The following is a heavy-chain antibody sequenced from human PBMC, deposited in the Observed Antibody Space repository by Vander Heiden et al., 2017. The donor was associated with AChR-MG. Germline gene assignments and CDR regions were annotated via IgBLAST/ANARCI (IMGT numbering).Heavy chain of an antibody. D-gene: IGHD3-3*01. V-gene: IGHV3-33*01. CDR1: GFTFSSYG. Sequence: QVQLVESGGGVVQPGRSLRLSCAASGFTFSSYGMHWVRQAPGKGLEWVAVIWYDGSNKYYADSVKGRVTISRDNSKNTLYLQMNSLRAEDTAVYYCARDARRGYYDFWSGYPDYWGQGTLVTVSS. CDR3: ARDARRGYYDFWSGYPDY. J-gene: IGHJ4*02. CDR2: IWYDGSNK.